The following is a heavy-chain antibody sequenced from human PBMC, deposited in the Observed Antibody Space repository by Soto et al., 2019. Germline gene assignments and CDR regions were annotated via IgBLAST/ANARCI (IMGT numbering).Heavy chain of an antibody. J-gene: IGHJ6*02. CDR2: TYYRSKWYN. CDR1: ADSVSSNSAA. Sequence: TCAISADSVSSNSAAWNWIRLSPSRGLEWLGRTYYRSKWYNGYAVSVKGRITINPDTSKNQFSLQLNSVTPEDTAVYYCARGDYSYGMDVWGQGTTVTVS. CDR3: ARGDYSYGMDV. V-gene: IGHV6-1*01. D-gene: IGHD3-16*01.